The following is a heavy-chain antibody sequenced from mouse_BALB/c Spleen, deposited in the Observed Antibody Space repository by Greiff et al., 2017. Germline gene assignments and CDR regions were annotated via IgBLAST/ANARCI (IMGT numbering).Heavy chain of an antibody. V-gene: IGHV5-17*02. CDR3: AAYYRFYFDY. Sequence: EVMLVESGGGLVQPGGSRKLSCAASGFTFSSFGMHWVRQAPEKGLEWVAYISSGSSTIYYADTVKGRFTISRDNPKNTLFLQMTSLRSEDTAMYYCAAYYRFYFDYWGQGTTLTVSS. J-gene: IGHJ2*01. D-gene: IGHD2-14*01. CDR2: ISSGSSTI. CDR1: GFTFSSFG.